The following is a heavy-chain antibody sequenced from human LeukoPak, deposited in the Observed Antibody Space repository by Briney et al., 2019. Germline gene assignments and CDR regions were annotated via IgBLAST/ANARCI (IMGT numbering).Heavy chain of an antibody. D-gene: IGHD2-2*01. J-gene: IGHJ2*01. Sequence: PGGSLRLSCAASGFTFSSYWMHWVRQAPGEGLVWVSRINTDGRSTSCADSVKGRFTISRDNAKNTLYLQMNSLRAEDTAVYYCARSRSITWYFDLWGRGTLVTVSS. CDR2: INTDGRST. CDR1: GFTFSSYW. V-gene: IGHV3-74*01. CDR3: ARSRSITWYFDL.